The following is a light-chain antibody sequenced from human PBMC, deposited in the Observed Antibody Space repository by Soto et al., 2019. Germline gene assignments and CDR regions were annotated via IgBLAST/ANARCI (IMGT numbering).Light chain of an antibody. Sequence: QSVLTQPPSVSEAPGQRVTISCTGSSSNIGAGYEAHWYQQVPGTAPKLLIYENNNRPSGVPDRFSGSKSGTSASLAITGPQGGDGGEYYCPAYDSRLSGYVFRTGTKLTVL. CDR2: ENN. CDR1: SSNIGAGYE. CDR3: PAYDSRLSGYV. J-gene: IGLJ1*01. V-gene: IGLV1-40*01.